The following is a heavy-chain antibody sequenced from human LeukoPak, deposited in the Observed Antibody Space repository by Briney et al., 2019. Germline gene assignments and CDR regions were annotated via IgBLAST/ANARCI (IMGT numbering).Heavy chain of an antibody. CDR2: INWNGGST. Sequence: GGSLRLSCAASGFTFGDYGMSWVRQAPGKGLEWVSGINWNGGSTGYADSVKGRFTISRDNAKNSLYLQMNSLRAEDTALYYCARSYDILTGQNDAFDIWGQGTMVTVSS. D-gene: IGHD3-9*01. CDR1: GFTFGDYG. V-gene: IGHV3-20*04. CDR3: ARSYDILTGQNDAFDI. J-gene: IGHJ3*02.